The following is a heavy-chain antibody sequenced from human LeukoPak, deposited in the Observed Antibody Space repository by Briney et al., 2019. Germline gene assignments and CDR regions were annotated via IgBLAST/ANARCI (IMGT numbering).Heavy chain of an antibody. Sequence: SETLSLTCTVSGGSISSYYWSWIRQPAGKGLEWIGRIYTSGSTNYNPSLKSRVTMSVDTSKNQFSLKLSSVTAAGTAVYYCAREQYYDFWSGYRYYYYGMDVWGQGTTVTVSS. V-gene: IGHV4-4*07. CDR2: IYTSGST. CDR1: GGSISSYY. D-gene: IGHD3-3*01. J-gene: IGHJ6*02. CDR3: AREQYYDFWSGYRYYYYGMDV.